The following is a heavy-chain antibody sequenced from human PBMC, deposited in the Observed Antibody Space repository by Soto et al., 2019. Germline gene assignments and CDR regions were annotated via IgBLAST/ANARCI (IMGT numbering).Heavy chain of an antibody. CDR1: GFTFIYYW. CDR2: IQSDGSSP. Sequence: EVQLVESGGGLVQPGGSLRLSSVASGFTFIYYWMHWIRHAPGKGLVWVSRIQSDGSSPDYEDSVKGRFTSSRDNSKNTLYLQMNNLRAEDTAVYYCARGGDPDYWGQGTLVTVSS. D-gene: IGHD2-21*02. J-gene: IGHJ4*02. CDR3: ARGGDPDY. V-gene: IGHV3-74*01.